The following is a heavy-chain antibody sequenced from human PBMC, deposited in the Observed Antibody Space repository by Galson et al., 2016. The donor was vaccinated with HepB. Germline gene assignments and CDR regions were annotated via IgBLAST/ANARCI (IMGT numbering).Heavy chain of an antibody. J-gene: IGHJ6*02. D-gene: IGHD1-26*01. CDR1: EFTFSQTW. Sequence: SLRLSCAASEFTFSQTWMNWVRQAPGKGLDWVGRILSKTDGGTIEYAAPVKGKFIISRDHSRNTLYLQMNSLKTEDTAVHYCAAYLGASQFSFHYPGMDVWGQGTTVTVSS. V-gene: IGHV3-15*01. CDR3: AAYLGASQFSFHYPGMDV. CDR2: ILSKTDGGTI.